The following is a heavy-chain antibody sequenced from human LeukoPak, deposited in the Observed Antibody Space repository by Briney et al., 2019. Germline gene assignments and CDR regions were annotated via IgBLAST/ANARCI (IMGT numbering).Heavy chain of an antibody. CDR3: ARLTTLYSSSWYGY. CDR2: IYHSGST. J-gene: IGHJ4*02. D-gene: IGHD6-13*01. CDR1: GFTFSSYAM. Sequence: GSLRLSCAASGFTFSSYAMSWVRQPPGKGLEWIGEIYHSGSTNYNPSLKSRVTISVDKSKNQFSLKLSSVTAADTAVYYCARLTTLYSSSWYGYWGQGTLVTVSS. V-gene: IGHV4-4*02.